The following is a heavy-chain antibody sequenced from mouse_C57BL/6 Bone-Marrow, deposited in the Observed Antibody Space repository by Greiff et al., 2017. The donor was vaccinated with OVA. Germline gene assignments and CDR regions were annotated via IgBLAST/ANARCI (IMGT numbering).Heavy chain of an antibody. CDR3: ARDASYDYDKAY. CDR2: SRNKANDYTT. J-gene: IGHJ3*01. D-gene: IGHD2-4*01. V-gene: IGHV7-1*01. Sequence: EVKLVESGGGLVQPGRSLRLSCATSGFTFSDYYMEWVRQAPGKGLEWIAASRNKANDYTTEYSASVKGRFIVSRDTSQSILYLQMNALRAEDTAIYYCARDASYDYDKAYWGQGTLVTVSA. CDR1: GFTFSDYY.